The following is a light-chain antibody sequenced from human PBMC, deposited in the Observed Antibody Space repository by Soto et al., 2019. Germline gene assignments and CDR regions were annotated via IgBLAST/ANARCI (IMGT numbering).Light chain of an antibody. Sequence: EIVLTQSPGTLSLSPGERATLSCRASQSVSSSYLAWYQKKPGQAPRLLIYGASSRATGIPARFSGSGSGTDFTLTISRLEPEDFAVYYCQQYDSSLWTFGQGTKVEIK. J-gene: IGKJ1*01. CDR2: GAS. CDR1: QSVSSSY. CDR3: QQYDSSLWT. V-gene: IGKV3-20*01.